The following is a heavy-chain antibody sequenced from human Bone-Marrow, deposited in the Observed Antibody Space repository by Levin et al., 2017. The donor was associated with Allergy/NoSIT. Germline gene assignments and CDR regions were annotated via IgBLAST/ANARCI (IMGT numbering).Heavy chain of an antibody. D-gene: IGHD3-3*01. Sequence: PGGSLRLSCAASGFTFSSYAMHWVRQAPGKGLEWVAVISYDGSNKYYADSVKGRFTISRDNSKNTLYLQMNSLRAEDTAVYYCARDLSRATIFGVVIDRLSGMDVWGQGTTVTVSS. CDR2: ISYDGSNK. V-gene: IGHV3-30*04. CDR1: GFTFSSYA. J-gene: IGHJ6*02. CDR3: ARDLSRATIFGVVIDRLSGMDV.